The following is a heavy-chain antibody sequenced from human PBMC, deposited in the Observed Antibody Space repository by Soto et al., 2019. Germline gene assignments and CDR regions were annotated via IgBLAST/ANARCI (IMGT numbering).Heavy chain of an antibody. J-gene: IGHJ6*02. Sequence: SETLSLTCTVSGGSISSHSWNWIRQPPGRGLEWIGYVYSSGSTKYNPSLESRVTISVDTSKNQFSLKLSSVTAADTAVYYCARDRNWKGYYGMDVWGQGTTVTVSS. V-gene: IGHV4-59*11. CDR2: VYSSGST. D-gene: IGHD1-1*01. CDR3: ARDRNWKGYYGMDV. CDR1: GGSISSHS.